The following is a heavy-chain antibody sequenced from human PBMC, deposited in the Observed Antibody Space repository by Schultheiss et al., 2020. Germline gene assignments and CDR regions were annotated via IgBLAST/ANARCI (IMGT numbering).Heavy chain of an antibody. V-gene: IGHV3-11*03. CDR1: GFTVSSNY. Sequence: GGSLRLSCAASGFTVSSNYMSWIRQAPGKGLEWVSYISSSSSYTNYADSVKGRFTISRDNAKNSLYLQMNSLRAEDTAVYYCARNKDRPDYWGQGTLVTVSS. CDR2: ISSSSSYT. D-gene: IGHD1-14*01. J-gene: IGHJ4*02. CDR3: ARNKDRPDY.